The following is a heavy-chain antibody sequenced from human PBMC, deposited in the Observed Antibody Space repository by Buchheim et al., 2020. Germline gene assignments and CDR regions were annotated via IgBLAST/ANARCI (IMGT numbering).Heavy chain of an antibody. CDR1: GFTFSSYA. V-gene: IGHV3-30*04. J-gene: IGHJ4*02. D-gene: IGHD6-19*01. CDR2: ISYDGSNK. Sequence: VQLVESGGGVVQPGRSLRLSCAASGFTFSSYAMHWVRQAPGKGLEWVAVISYDGSNKYYADSVKGRFTISRDNSKNTLHLQMNSLRAEDTAVYYCARDGSGSFDYWGQGTL. CDR3: ARDGSGSFDY.